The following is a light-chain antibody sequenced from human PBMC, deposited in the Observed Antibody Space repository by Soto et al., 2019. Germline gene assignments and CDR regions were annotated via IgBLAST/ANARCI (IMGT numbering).Light chain of an antibody. Sequence: QSALTQPASVSGSPGQSITISCTGTSSVVGGYNYVSWYQQHPGKAPKLMIYDVSNRPSGVSNRFSGSKSGNTASLTISGLQAEDEADYYCSPYTSSSSWVFGGGTKVTVL. CDR2: DVS. CDR3: SPYTSSSSWV. CDR1: SSVVGGYNY. V-gene: IGLV2-14*01. J-gene: IGLJ3*02.